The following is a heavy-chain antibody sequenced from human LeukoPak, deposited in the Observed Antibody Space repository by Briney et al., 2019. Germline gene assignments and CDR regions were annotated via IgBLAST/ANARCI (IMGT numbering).Heavy chain of an antibody. CDR1: GGSISGYY. V-gene: IGHV4-4*07. D-gene: IGHD3-16*01. J-gene: IGHJ6*03. Sequence: PSETLSLTCTVSGGSISGYYWSWIRQPPGKGLEWIGRIYTSGSTNYNPSLKSRVTISVDTSKNQFSLKLSSVTAADTALYYSPRGGSYGYDYDYYMDVWGKGTTVTMSS. CDR2: IYTSGST. CDR3: PRGGSYGYDYDYYMDV.